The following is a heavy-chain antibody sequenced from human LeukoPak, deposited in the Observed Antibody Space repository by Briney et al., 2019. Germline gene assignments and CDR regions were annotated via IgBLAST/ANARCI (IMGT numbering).Heavy chain of an antibody. J-gene: IGHJ5*02. CDR3: ARESTPLRGAFDP. Sequence: AGGSLRLSCAASGFTVRNNHMSWVRQAPGKGLECFSVIDSRDNTYHADSVKGRFPISRHTSKNTLYLQMNSLRAEDTAVYYCARESTPLRGAFDPWGPGTLVTVSS. CDR2: IDSRDNT. V-gene: IGHV3-53*04. D-gene: IGHD5-24*01. CDR1: GFTVRNNH.